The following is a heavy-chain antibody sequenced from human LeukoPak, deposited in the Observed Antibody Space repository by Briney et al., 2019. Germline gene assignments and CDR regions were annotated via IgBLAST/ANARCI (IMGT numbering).Heavy chain of an antibody. V-gene: IGHV3-23*01. CDR3: ARGCGGDCYSADY. Sequence: GESLRLSCAASGFTFSSYAMSWVRQAPGKGLEWVSAISGSGGSTYYADSVKGRFTISRDNSKNTLYLQVNSLRAEDTAVYYCARGCGGDCYSADYWGQGTLVTVSS. CDR1: GFTFSSYA. D-gene: IGHD2-21*01. CDR2: ISGSGGST. J-gene: IGHJ4*02.